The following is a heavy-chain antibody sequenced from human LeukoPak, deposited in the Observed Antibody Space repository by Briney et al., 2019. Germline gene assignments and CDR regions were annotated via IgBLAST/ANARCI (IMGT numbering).Heavy chain of an antibody. J-gene: IGHJ4*02. V-gene: IGHV1-69*06. CDR2: IIPIFGTA. CDR1: GGTFSSYA. CDR3: GGGHYDYVWVSYRMIDY. D-gene: IGHD3-16*02. Sequence: GSSVKVSCKASGGTFSSYAISWVRQAPGQGLEWMGGIIPIFGTANYAQKFQGRVTITADKSTSTAYMELSSLRSEDTAVYYCGGGHYDYVWVSYRMIDYWGQGTLVTVSS.